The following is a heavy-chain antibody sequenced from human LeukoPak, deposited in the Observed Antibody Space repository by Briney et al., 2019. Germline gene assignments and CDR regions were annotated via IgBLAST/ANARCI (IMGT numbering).Heavy chain of an antibody. CDR1: GGSISSSSYY. CDR3: ARQSVAKITYY. D-gene: IGHD5-24*01. Sequence: SETLSLTCTVSGGSISSSSYYWGWIRQPPGKGLEWIGSIYYSGSTYYNPSLKSRVTISVDTSKNQFSLKLSSVTAADTAVYYCARQSVAKITYYWGQGTLVTVPS. J-gene: IGHJ4*02. CDR2: IYYSGST. V-gene: IGHV4-39*01.